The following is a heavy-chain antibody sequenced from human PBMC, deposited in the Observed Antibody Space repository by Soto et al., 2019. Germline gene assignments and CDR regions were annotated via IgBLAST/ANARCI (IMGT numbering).Heavy chain of an antibody. V-gene: IGHV3-74*01. CDR3: ARGKFTAARDS. D-gene: IGHD6-6*01. Sequence: PGGSLRLSCAASGFTFSDYYMHWVRQAPGKGLVWVSFTNGDGSFPSYADSVKGRFTISRDNAKNTLYLQMNSLRAEDTAVYYCARGKFTAARDSWGQGALVTVSS. J-gene: IGHJ5*02. CDR1: GFTFSDYY. CDR2: TNGDGSFP.